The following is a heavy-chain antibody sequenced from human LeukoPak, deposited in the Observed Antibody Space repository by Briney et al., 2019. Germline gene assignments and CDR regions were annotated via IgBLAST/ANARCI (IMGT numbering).Heavy chain of an antibody. V-gene: IGHV3-53*01. CDR3: AGGQMFTSGGFDD. Sequence: GGSLRLSCAASGFSVSNKYMSWVRQAPGKGLEWVSVIYTGGDTYYADSGRGRFTISRDNSKNTVNLQMNSLRAEDTALYYCAGGQMFTSGGFDDWGQGTLVTVSS. J-gene: IGHJ4*02. D-gene: IGHD6-19*01. CDR1: GFSVSNKY. CDR2: IYTGGDT.